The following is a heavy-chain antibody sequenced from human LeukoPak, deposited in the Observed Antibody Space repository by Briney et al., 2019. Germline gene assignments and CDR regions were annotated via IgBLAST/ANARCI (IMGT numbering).Heavy chain of an antibody. J-gene: IGHJ5*02. D-gene: IGHD3-10*01. CDR1: GFTFDDYA. Sequence: PGRSLRLSCAASGFTFDDYAMRWVRQAPGKGLEWVSGISWISGSIGYADSVKGRFTISRDNAKNSLYLQMNSLRAEDTAVYYCVVMIRGVITLGQGTLVTVSS. V-gene: IGHV3-9*01. CDR2: ISWISGSI. CDR3: VVMIRGVIT.